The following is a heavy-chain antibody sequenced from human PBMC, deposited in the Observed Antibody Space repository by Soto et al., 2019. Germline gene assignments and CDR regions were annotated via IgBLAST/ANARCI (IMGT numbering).Heavy chain of an antibody. J-gene: IGHJ4*02. CDR2: IYPGDSDT. Sequence: EVQLVQSGAEVKKPGESLKISCKGSGYSFTSYWIGWVRQMPGKGLEWMGIIYPGDSDTRYSPSFQGQVTISADKSISTAYLQWSSLKASDTAMYYCARHRSLLWFGELLLNTDYWGQGTLVTVSS. CDR3: ARHRSLLWFGELLLNTDY. V-gene: IGHV5-51*01. CDR1: GYSFTSYW. D-gene: IGHD3-10*01.